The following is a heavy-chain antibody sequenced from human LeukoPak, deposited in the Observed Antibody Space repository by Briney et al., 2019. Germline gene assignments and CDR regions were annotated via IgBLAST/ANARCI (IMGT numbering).Heavy chain of an antibody. CDR2: IWYDGSNT. J-gene: IGHJ5*02. D-gene: IGHD1-26*01. Sequence: GGSLRLSRAASGFTFTSYDMHWVRQAPGKGLEWVALIWYDGSNTYYTDSVRGRFTISRDNSKSTLYLQMNSLRAEDTAIYYCAGDRKSGNFLGEFDHWGLGTLVTVSS. CDR3: AGDRKSGNFLGEFDH. V-gene: IGHV3-33*01. CDR1: GFTFTSYD.